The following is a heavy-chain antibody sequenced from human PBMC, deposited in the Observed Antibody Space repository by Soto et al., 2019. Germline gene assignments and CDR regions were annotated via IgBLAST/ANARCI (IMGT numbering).Heavy chain of an antibody. D-gene: IGHD3-3*02. Sequence: SATPSLTCPLSGYSLNSSYFYWGWVRPPPGKGLEWIGSIFYLGSSYYNPSLKSRVTMSVDTSKNQFSLRLRSVTAADTALYFCARHSLALRKNNWFDPWGQGIMVTVSA. CDR2: IFYLGSS. V-gene: IGHV4-39*01. CDR3: ARHSLALRKNNWFDP. J-gene: IGHJ5*02. CDR1: GYSLNSSYFY.